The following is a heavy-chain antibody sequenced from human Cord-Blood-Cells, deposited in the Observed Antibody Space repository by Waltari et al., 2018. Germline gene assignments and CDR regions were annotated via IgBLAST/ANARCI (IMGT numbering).Heavy chain of an antibody. CDR3: AKTPTIFGVVKVQFDY. Sequence: EVQLLESGGDLVQPGGSLRLSCAASGFTFSSYAMSWVRQAPGKGLEWVSASSGSGGSTYYADSVKGRFTISRDNSKNTLYLQMNSLRAEDTAVYYCAKTPTIFGVVKVQFDYWGQGTLVTVSS. CDR1: GFTFSSYA. CDR2: SSGSGGST. V-gene: IGHV3-23*01. D-gene: IGHD3-3*01. J-gene: IGHJ4*02.